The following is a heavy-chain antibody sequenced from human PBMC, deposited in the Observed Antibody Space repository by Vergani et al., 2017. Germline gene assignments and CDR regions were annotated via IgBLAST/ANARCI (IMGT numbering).Heavy chain of an antibody. V-gene: IGHV4-31*03. CDR1: GGSISSAGYF. D-gene: IGHD2-2*01. CDR3: ARIPRGYCSSVICFPFDH. Sequence: QVQLQESGPGLVKPSQTLSLTCTVSGGSISSAGYFWSWIRQHPGKGLELIGYIYHSGSAYYNPSLESRVTMSVDTSKNQFSLNLNSVTASDTAVYYCARIPRGYCSSVICFPFDHWGQGILVTVTS. CDR2: IYHSGSA. J-gene: IGHJ4*02.